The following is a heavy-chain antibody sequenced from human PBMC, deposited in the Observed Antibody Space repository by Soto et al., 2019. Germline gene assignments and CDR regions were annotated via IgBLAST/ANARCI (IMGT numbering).Heavy chain of an antibody. V-gene: IGHV1-8*01. CDR3: ARDGSKIDGYGVQLGY. Sequence: QVQLVQSGAEVKKPGASVKVSCKASGYTFTSYDINWVRQATGQGLEWMGRMNPNSGDTGLAQKLQGTITMPRTTSITTAYMELSSMRSEDTAVYYCARDGSKIDGYGVQLGYWGQGTVVTVSS. CDR2: MNPNSGDT. CDR1: GYTFTSYD. J-gene: IGHJ4*02. D-gene: IGHD4-17*01.